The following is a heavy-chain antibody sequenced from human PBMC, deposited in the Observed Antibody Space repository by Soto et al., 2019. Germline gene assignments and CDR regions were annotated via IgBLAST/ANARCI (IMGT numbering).Heavy chain of an antibody. CDR2: IYHSGST. CDR1: GGSMGIGGYA. Sequence: LSLSSAASGGSMGIGGYAGSWIRQPPGKGLEWIGYIYHSGSTYYNPSLKSRVTISVDRSKNQFSLKLSSVTAADTAVYYCASERGYCSGGSCPSKSDYYYYYGMDVWGQGTTVTVS. J-gene: IGHJ6*02. D-gene: IGHD2-15*01. CDR3: ASERGYCSGGSCPSKSDYYYYYGMDV. V-gene: IGHV4-30-2*01.